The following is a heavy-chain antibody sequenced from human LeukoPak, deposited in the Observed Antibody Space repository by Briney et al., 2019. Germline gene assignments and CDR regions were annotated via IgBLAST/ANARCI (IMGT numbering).Heavy chain of an antibody. Sequence: VASVKVSCKASGYTFTSYGISWVRQAPGQGLEWMGGIIPIFGTANYAQKFQGRVTITADESTSTAYMELSSLRSEDTAVYYCARAADSSGYYTFDYWGQGTLVTVSS. V-gene: IGHV1-69*13. CDR3: ARAADSSGYYTFDY. CDR1: GYTFTSYG. J-gene: IGHJ4*02. CDR2: IIPIFGTA. D-gene: IGHD3-22*01.